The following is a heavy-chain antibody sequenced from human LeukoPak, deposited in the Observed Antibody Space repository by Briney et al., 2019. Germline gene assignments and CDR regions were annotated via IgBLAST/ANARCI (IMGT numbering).Heavy chain of an antibody. J-gene: IGHJ3*02. CDR1: GFTVSSNY. V-gene: IGHV3-66*01. CDR2: IYSGGST. Sequence: PGGTLRLSCAASGFTVSSNYMSWVRHAPGKGLEWVSVIYSGGSTYYADSVKGRFTISRDNSKNTLYLQMNSLRAEDTAVYYCARVRGLSDAFDIWGQGTMVTVSS. CDR3: ARVRGLSDAFDI.